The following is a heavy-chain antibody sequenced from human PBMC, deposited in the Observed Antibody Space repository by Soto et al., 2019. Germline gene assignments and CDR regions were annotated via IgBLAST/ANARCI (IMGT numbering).Heavy chain of an antibody. J-gene: IGHJ3*02. CDR2: IVPLLGTT. D-gene: IGHD6-19*01. V-gene: IGHV1-69*08. Sequence: QVQLVQSGAAVEKPGSSVKISCKASGASFSSYTLSWMRQAPGHGLEWMGRIVPLLGTTNYAQKFQGSVTFTADKCTSTVYMEVRSRRSEDTALYYCARDLSAVAGTQDLDIWGQGTMVIVSS. CDR3: ARDLSAVAGTQDLDI. CDR1: GASFSSYT.